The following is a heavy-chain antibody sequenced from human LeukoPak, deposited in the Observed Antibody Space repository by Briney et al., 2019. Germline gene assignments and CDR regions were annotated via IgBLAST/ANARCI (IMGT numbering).Heavy chain of an antibody. CDR2: IWYDGSNK. CDR3: AKEGLSAVNDWLLLSYYYYYYMDV. J-gene: IGHJ6*03. D-gene: IGHD3-9*01. Sequence: GGSLRLSCAASGFTFSSYGMHWVRQAPGKGLEWVAVIWYDGSNKYYADSVKGRFTISRDNSKNTLYLQMNSLRAEDTAVYYCAKEGLSAVNDWLLLSYYYYYYMDVWGKGTTVTVSS. V-gene: IGHV3-33*06. CDR1: GFTFSSYG.